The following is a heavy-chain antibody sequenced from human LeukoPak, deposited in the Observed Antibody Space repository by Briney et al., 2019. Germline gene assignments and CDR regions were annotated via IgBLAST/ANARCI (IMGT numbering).Heavy chain of an antibody. Sequence: SETLSLTCTVSGGSISSYYWSWIRQPPGKGLEWIGYIYYSGSTNYNPSLKSRVTISVDTSKNQFSLKLSSVTAADTAVYYCARGAVVVPAVPFYYYYYMDVWGKGTTVTVSS. CDR1: GGSISSYY. CDR3: ARGAVVVPAVPFYYYYYMDV. D-gene: IGHD2-2*01. V-gene: IGHV4-59*01. J-gene: IGHJ6*03. CDR2: IYYSGST.